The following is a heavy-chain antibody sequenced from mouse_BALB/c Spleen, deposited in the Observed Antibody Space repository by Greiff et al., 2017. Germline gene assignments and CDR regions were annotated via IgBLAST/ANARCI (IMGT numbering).Heavy chain of an antibody. CDR1: GFSLTSYG. J-gene: IGHJ4*01. Sequence: VQRVESGPGLVQPSQSLSITCTVSGFSLTSYGVHWVRQSPGKGLEWLGVIWSGGSTDYNAAFISRLSISKDNSKSQVFFKMNSLQANDTAIYYCARTFYGSSPYYYAMDYWGQGTSVTVSS. V-gene: IGHV2-2*02. D-gene: IGHD1-1*01. CDR2: IWSGGST. CDR3: ARTFYGSSPYYYAMDY.